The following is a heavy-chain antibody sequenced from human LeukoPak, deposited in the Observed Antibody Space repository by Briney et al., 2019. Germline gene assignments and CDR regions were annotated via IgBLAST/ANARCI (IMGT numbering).Heavy chain of an antibody. CDR3: ARSDSHGGNPFDAFDI. D-gene: IGHD4-23*01. CDR1: GGSIGGYY. CDR2: ISNTGT. V-gene: IGHV4-4*08. Sequence: SETLSLTCSVSGGSIGGYYWSWIRHPPGKELEWVGYISNTGTNYNPSLKSRATMSVDTSKNRFSLMLRSATAADTAIYYCARSDSHGGNPFDAFDIWSQGTVVAVSS. J-gene: IGHJ3*02.